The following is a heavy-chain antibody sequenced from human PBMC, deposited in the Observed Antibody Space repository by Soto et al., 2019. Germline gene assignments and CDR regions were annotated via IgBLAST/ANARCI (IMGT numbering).Heavy chain of an antibody. V-gene: IGHV4-59*01. CDR1: GGSIIGFY. Sequence: SETLSLTCTVSGGSIIGFYWSWMRQPPGKGLEWIGYIFYAGTTLYTPSLKSRVTISVDTSNNQFSLKLSSVTAAGTAVYYCARDNVPPYCSGGSCYGMDVWGQGTTVTVSS. J-gene: IGHJ6*02. CDR3: ARDNVPPYCSGGSCYGMDV. CDR2: IFYAGTT. D-gene: IGHD2-15*01.